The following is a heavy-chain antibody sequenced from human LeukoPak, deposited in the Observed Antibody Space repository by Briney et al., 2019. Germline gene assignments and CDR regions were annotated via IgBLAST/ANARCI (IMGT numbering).Heavy chain of an antibody. CDR2: IIPILGIA. CDR3: ARDRGITMVQHYGMDV. Sequence: SVKVSCKASGGTFSSYAISWVRQAPGQGLEWVGRIIPILGIANYAQKFQGRVTITADKSTSTAYMELSSLRSEDTAVYYCARDRGITMVQHYGMDVWGQGTTVTVSS. V-gene: IGHV1-69*04. J-gene: IGHJ6*02. CDR1: GGTFSSYA. D-gene: IGHD3-10*01.